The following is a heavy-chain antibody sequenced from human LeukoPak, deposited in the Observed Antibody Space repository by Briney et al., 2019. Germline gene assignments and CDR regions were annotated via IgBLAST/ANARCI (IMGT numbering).Heavy chain of an antibody. CDR2: ISSSGSTI. J-gene: IGHJ4*02. D-gene: IGHD3-10*01. Sequence: GGSLRLSCAASGFAFSSYEMNWVRQAPGKGLEWIWYISSSGSTIYYADSVKGRFTISRDNAKNSLYLQMNSLRAEDTAVYYCARGYGSGSYYNWRGLDYWGQGTLVTVSS. CDR3: ARGYGSGSYYNWRGLDY. V-gene: IGHV3-48*03. CDR1: GFAFSSYE.